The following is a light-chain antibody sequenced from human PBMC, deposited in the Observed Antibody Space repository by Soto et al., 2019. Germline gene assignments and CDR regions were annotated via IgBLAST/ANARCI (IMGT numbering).Light chain of an antibody. V-gene: IGLV1-47*01. CDR1: NTNIGNNY. Sequence: QSVLTQPPSASGTPGQRVTISCSGSNTNIGNNYVYWYQPLPGTAPKLLIYRNNQRPSGVPDRFSGSKSGTSASLAISGLRSEDEADYYCAAWDDSLSVYVFGTGTKVTVL. J-gene: IGLJ1*01. CDR2: RNN. CDR3: AAWDDSLSVYV.